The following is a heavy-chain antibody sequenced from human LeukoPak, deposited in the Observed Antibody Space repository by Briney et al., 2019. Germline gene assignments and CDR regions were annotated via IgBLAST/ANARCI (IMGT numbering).Heavy chain of an antibody. Sequence: PGGSLRLSCAASGFIFSNYAMNWVRQPPGRGLEWVASISGSGANTFFADSAKGRFTISRDNSNNTFSLHMTSLRVDDTAVYYCARDLGDDQGYWGQGTLVTVSS. CDR2: ISGSGANT. CDR1: GFIFSNYA. V-gene: IGHV3-23*01. D-gene: IGHD2-2*01. CDR3: ARDLGDDQGY. J-gene: IGHJ4*02.